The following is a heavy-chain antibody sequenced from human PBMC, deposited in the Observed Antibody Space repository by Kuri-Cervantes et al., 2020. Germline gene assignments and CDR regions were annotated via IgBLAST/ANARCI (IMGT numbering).Heavy chain of an antibody. CDR3: AKGPMRGYSGYPKQGYFDY. V-gene: IGHV3-23*01. D-gene: IGHD5-12*01. Sequence: GESLKISCAASGFTFDDYAMHWVRQAPGKGLEWVSVISGSGGSTYYADSVKGRFTISRDNSKNTLYLQMNSLRAEDTAVYYCAKGPMRGYSGYPKQGYFDYWGQGTLVTVSS. CDR2: ISGSGGST. CDR1: GFTFDDYA. J-gene: IGHJ4*02.